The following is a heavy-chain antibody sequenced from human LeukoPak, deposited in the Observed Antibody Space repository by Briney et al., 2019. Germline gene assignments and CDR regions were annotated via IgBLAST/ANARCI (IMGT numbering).Heavy chain of an antibody. CDR3: ARDLVGLIAEYYYDSSGFV. D-gene: IGHD3-22*01. CDR1: GFTSSSYA. Sequence: PGGSLRLSCAASGFTSSSYAMPWVRQAPGKGLEWVAVISYDGSNKYYADSVKGRFTISRDNSKNTLYLQMNSLRAEDTAVYYCARDLVGLIAEYYYDSSGFVWGQGTLVTVSS. CDR2: ISYDGSNK. V-gene: IGHV3-30-3*01. J-gene: IGHJ4*02.